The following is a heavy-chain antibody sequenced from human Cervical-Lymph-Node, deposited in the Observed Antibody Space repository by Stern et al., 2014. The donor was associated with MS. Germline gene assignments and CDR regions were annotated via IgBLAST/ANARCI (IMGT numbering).Heavy chain of an antibody. D-gene: IGHD6-19*01. Sequence: EVPLVESGGGLAKPGGSLRLSCAASGFTFSKYAMMWVRQAPGQGLEWVASIVGSVSGTIFAQTVKGRFSVSRDKSKNMLYLQLNSLEAEDSALYYCAKAKAAGAVDWFDPWGQGTLVTVSS. CDR1: GFTFSKYA. J-gene: IGHJ5*02. CDR2: IVGSVSGT. CDR3: AKAKAAGAVDWFDP. V-gene: IGHV3-23*04.